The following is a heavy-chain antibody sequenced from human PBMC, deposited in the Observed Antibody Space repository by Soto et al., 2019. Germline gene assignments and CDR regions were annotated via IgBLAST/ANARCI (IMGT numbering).Heavy chain of an antibody. CDR1: GISFINHY. CDR3: ARDNSRTFPAAPGDKKSXSSGWWFDP. D-gene: IGHD6-13*01. Sequence: XSVKVSCKASGISFINHYVHWVRQAPGQGPEWVGVINPAGSVTVYALKLPDRVTVTRDTSTSTVYMELNSLTSEDTAIYYCARDNSRTFPAAPGDKKSXSSGWWFDPWGQGTLVTVSS. V-gene: IGHV1-46*03. CDR2: INPAGSVT. J-gene: IGHJ5*02.